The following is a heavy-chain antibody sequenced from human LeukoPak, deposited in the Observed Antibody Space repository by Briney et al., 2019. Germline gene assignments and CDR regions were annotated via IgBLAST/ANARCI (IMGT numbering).Heavy chain of an antibody. CDR1: GYIFNSYW. J-gene: IGHJ4*02. CDR2: IYPGDSDT. V-gene: IGHV5-51*01. Sequence: GESLKISCKGSGYIFNSYWIGWVRQMPGKGLEWMGIIYPGDSDTRYRPSFQGQVTIPADKSINTAYLQWSSLKASDTAMYYCARHYPEGGYNYVDYWGQGTLITVSS. D-gene: IGHD5-24*01. CDR3: ARHYPEGGYNYVDY.